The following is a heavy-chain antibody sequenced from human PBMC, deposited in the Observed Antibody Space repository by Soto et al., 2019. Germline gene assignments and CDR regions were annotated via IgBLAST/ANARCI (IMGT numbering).Heavy chain of an antibody. Sequence: VPVEVSSEDPRYTFTSYGISWLRQATGQGLEWMGWISAYNGNTNYAQKLQGRVTMTTDTSTSTAYMELRSLRSDDTAVYYCARDHGLWRDFDWPTWGQRTLVTV. CDR2: ISAYNGNT. D-gene: IGHD3-9*01. J-gene: IGHJ4*02. V-gene: IGHV1-18*01. CDR1: RYTFTSYG. CDR3: ARDHGLWRDFDWPT.